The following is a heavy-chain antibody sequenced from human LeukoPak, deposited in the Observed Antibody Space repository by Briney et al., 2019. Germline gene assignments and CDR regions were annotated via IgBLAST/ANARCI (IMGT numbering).Heavy chain of an antibody. D-gene: IGHD3-10*01. V-gene: IGHV5-51*01. Sequence: GESLKISCKGSGYSFTSCWIGWVRQMPGKGLEWMGIIYPGDSDTRYSPSFQGQVTISADKSISTAYLQWSSLKASDTAMYYCARRLTMVRGVSAFDIWGQGTMVTVSS. CDR1: GYSFTSCW. J-gene: IGHJ3*02. CDR2: IYPGDSDT. CDR3: ARRLTMVRGVSAFDI.